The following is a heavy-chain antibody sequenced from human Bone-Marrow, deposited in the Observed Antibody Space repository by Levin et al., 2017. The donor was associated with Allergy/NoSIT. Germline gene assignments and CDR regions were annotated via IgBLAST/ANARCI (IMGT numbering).Heavy chain of an antibody. CDR2: ISSSGSTI. D-gene: IGHD3-16*01. CDR1: GFTFSSYE. V-gene: IGHV3-48*03. Sequence: PGGSLRLSCAASGFTFSSYEMNWVRQAPGKGLEWVSYISSSGSTIYYADSVKGRFTISRDNAKNSLYLQMNSLRAEDTAVYYCAREAGGGFDAFDIWGQGTMVTVSS. CDR3: AREAGGGFDAFDI. J-gene: IGHJ3*02.